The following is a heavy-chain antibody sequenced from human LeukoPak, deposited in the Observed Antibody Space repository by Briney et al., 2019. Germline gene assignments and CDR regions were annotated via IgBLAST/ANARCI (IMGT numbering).Heavy chain of an antibody. Sequence: SVKVSCKASGGTFSSYAISWVRQAPGQGLEWMGGIIPIVGTANYAQKFQGRVTITADESTSTAYMELSSLRSEDTAVYYCATFRLFGLGGGPFDYSGQGALGTASP. D-gene: IGHD3-10*02. CDR2: IIPIVGTA. CDR1: GGTFSSYA. CDR3: ATFRLFGLGGGPFDY. V-gene: IGHV1-69*13. J-gene: IGHJ4*02.